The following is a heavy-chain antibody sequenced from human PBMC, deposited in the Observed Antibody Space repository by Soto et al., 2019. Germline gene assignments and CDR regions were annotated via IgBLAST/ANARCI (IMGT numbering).Heavy chain of an antibody. CDR1: GFTFSSYA. D-gene: IGHD3-3*01. Sequence: GSLRLSCAASGFTFSSYAMSWVRQAPGKGLEWVSAISSSSSNTYYADSVKGRFTISRDNAKNSLYLQMNSLRAEDTAVYYCARDGDITIFGVVINDDYWGQGTLVTVSS. V-gene: IGHV3-21*01. CDR3: ARDGDITIFGVVINDDY. CDR2: ISSSSSNT. J-gene: IGHJ4*02.